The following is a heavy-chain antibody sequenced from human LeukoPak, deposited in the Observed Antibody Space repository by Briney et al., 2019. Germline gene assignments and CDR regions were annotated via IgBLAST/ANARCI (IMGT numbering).Heavy chain of an antibody. Sequence: GGSLRLSCAASGFTFSSYDMHWVRQATGKGLEWVSAIGTAGDTYYPGSVKGRFTISRENAKNSLYLQMNSLRAGDTAVYYCAREYLWGSYRYFDYWGQGTLVTVSS. CDR1: GFTFSSYD. CDR2: IGTAGDT. V-gene: IGHV3-13*01. CDR3: AREYLWGSYRYFDY. J-gene: IGHJ4*02. D-gene: IGHD3-16*02.